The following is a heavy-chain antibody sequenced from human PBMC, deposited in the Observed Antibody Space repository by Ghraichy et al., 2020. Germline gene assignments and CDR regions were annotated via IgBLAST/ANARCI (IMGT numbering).Heavy chain of an antibody. Sequence: GGSLRLSCAASGFTFSSYSMNWVRQAPGKGLEWVSSISSSSSYIYYADSVKGRFTISRDNAKNSLYLKMHSLRAEDTAVYYCARVRWYADMSYYYYGMDVWGQGTTVTVSS. CDR1: GFTFSSYS. CDR3: ARVRWYADMSYYYYGMDV. V-gene: IGHV3-21*01. D-gene: IGHD4-23*01. J-gene: IGHJ6*02. CDR2: ISSSSSYI.